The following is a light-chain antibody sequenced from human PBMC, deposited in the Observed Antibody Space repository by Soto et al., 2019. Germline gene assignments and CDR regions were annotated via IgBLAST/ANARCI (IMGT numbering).Light chain of an antibody. CDR3: SSYTSRSSVL. V-gene: IGLV2-14*01. CDR1: SSDLGGYNY. CDR2: DVS. J-gene: IGLJ2*01. Sequence: QSALTQPASVSGSPGQSITISCTGTSSDLGGYNYVSWYQQHPGKAPKLMIFDVSNRPSGVSNRFSGSKSGNTASLTISGLQAEDEADYYCSSYTSRSSVLFGGGTKLTVL.